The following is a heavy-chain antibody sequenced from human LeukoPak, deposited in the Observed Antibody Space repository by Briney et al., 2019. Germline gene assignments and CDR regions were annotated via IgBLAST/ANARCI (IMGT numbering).Heavy chain of an antibody. CDR2: IYNSGST. J-gene: IGHJ5*02. D-gene: IGHD3-10*01. V-gene: IGHV4-61*02. Sequence: PSETLSLTCTVSGGSISSGNYYWTWIRQPAGKGLEWIGRIYNSGSTNYNPSLKSRVTISEDTSKNQFSLKLSSVTATDTAVYYCARDVRFGDNNWFDPWGQGTLVTVSS. CDR3: ARDVRFGDNNWFDP. CDR1: GGSISSGNYY.